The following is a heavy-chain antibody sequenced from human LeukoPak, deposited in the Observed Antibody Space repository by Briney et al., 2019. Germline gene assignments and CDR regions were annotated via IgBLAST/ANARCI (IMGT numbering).Heavy chain of an antibody. V-gene: IGHV1-2*06. D-gene: IGHD3-10*01. CDR1: GFTFSSYG. CDR3: ARGGRLFPYGMDV. Sequence: PGGSLRLSCAASGFTFSSYGMHWVRQAPGQGLEWMGRINPNSGGTNYAQKFQGRVTMTRDTSISTAYMELSRLRSDDTAVYYCARGGRLFPYGMDVWGQGTTVTVSS. CDR2: INPNSGGT. J-gene: IGHJ6*02.